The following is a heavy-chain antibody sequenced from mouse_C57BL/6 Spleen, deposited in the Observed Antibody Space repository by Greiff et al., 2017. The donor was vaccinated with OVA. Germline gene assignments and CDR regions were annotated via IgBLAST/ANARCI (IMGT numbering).Heavy chain of an antibody. V-gene: IGHV1-47*01. CDR3: ARRDGYDGFWCAY. CDR1: GYTFTTYP. D-gene: IGHD2-2*01. J-gene: IGHJ3*01. CDR2: FHPYNDDT. Sequence: QVQLQQSGAELVKPGASVTMSCTASGYTFTTYPIAWMKQNPGKSLEWIGNFHPYNDDTKYNEKFKGKATLTVEKSSSTVYWELSRLTSEDSAVYYCARRDGYDGFWCAYWGQGTLVTVSA.